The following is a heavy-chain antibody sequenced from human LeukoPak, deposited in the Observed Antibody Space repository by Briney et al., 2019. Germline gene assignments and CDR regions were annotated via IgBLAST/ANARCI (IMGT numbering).Heavy chain of an antibody. Sequence: GGSLRLSCAASGSTVSSNYMSWVRQAPGKGLEWVAVISYDGSNKYYADSVKGRFTISRDNSKNTLYLQMNSLRAEDTAVYYCAKGKHCSSTSCSSKYYYGMDVWGQGTTVTVSS. V-gene: IGHV3-30*18. J-gene: IGHJ6*02. D-gene: IGHD2-2*01. CDR2: ISYDGSNK. CDR3: AKGKHCSSTSCSSKYYYGMDV. CDR1: GSTVSSNY.